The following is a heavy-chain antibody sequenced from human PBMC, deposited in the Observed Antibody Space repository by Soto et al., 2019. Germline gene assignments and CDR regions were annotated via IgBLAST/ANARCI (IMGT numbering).Heavy chain of an antibody. CDR3: ARDYYDSSGYPTNWFDP. Sequence: SVTVSCGDSGYIITSYGIIWGQQETGQGLEWMGGIIPIFGTANYAQKFQGRVTITADESTSTAYMELSSLRSEDTAVYYCARDYYDSSGYPTNWFDPWGQGTLVTVSS. J-gene: IGHJ5*02. CDR2: IIPIFGTA. D-gene: IGHD3-22*01. V-gene: IGHV1-69*01. CDR1: GYIITSYG.